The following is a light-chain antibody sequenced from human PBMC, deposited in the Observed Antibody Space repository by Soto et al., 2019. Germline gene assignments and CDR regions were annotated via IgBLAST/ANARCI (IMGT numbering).Light chain of an antibody. Sequence: QTVVTQEPSLTVCPGGTVTLTCASSTGAVTSGYYPNWFQQKPGQAPRALSYSTSNKHSWTPARFSGSLLGGKAALTLSGVQPEDEAEYYCLLYYGGAQLGVFGGGTKLTVL. CDR1: TGAVTSGYY. V-gene: IGLV7-43*01. CDR2: STS. CDR3: LLYYGGAQLGV. J-gene: IGLJ3*02.